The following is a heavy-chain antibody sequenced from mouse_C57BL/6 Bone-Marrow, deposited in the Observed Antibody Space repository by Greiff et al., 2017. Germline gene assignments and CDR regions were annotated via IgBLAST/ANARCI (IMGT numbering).Heavy chain of an antibody. V-gene: IGHV1-85*01. CDR2: IYPRDGST. Sequence: VQLQQSGPELVKPGASVKLSCKASGYTFTSYDINWVKQRPGQGLEWIGWIYPRDGSTKYNEKFKGKATLTVDTSSSPAYMGLHSLTSEDAAVSFCARLEFDGSSGDWYFDVWGTGTTVTVSS. CDR3: ARLEFDGSSGDWYFDV. J-gene: IGHJ1*03. CDR1: GYTFTSYD. D-gene: IGHD1-1*01.